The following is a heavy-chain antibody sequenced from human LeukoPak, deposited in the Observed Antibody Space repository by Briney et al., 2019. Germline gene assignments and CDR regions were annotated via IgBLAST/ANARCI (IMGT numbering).Heavy chain of an antibody. J-gene: IGHJ4*02. Sequence: SETLSLTCAVYGGSFSGYYWSWIRQPPGKGLEWIGEINHSGSTNYNPSLKSRVTISVDTSKNQFSLKLSSVTAADTAVYYCARRPGSLWFGELCLDYWGQGTLVTVSS. CDR1: GGSFSGYY. CDR3: ARRPGSLWFGELCLDY. CDR2: INHSGST. V-gene: IGHV4-34*01. D-gene: IGHD3-10*01.